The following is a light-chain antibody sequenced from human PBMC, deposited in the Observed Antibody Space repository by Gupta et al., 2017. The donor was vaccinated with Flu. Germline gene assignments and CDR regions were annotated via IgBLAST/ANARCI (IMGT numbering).Light chain of an antibody. CDR3: AAWDDSLNWV. CDR1: SSTIGSNT. CDR2: SNN. V-gene: IGLV1-44*01. Sequence: QSVLTQPPSASGTPGQRVTISCSGSSSTIGSNTVNWYQQLPGTAPKLLIYSNNQRPSGVPDRFSGSKSGTSASLAISGRQAEEEADYYCAAWDDSLNWVFGGGTKLTVL. J-gene: IGLJ3*02.